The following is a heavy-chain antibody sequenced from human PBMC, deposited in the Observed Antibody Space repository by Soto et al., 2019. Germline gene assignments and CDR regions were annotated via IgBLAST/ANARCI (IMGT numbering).Heavy chain of an antibody. V-gene: IGHV4-59*01. J-gene: IGHJ4*02. CDR2: IYYSGST. D-gene: IGHD7-27*01. CDR3: ARRWGTYFDF. Sequence: SETLSLTCTVSGGSISSYYWSWIRQPPGKGLEWIGYIYYSGSTDYDPSLKSRVTISVDTSKNQFSLKLSSVTAADTAVYYCARRWGTYFDFWGQATLVTVSS. CDR1: GGSISSYY.